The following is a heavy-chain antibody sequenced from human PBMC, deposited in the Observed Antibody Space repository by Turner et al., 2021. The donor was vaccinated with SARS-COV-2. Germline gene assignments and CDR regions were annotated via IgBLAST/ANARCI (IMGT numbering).Heavy chain of an antibody. CDR2: ISGSGGST. D-gene: IGHD3-22*01. Sequence: EVQLLESGGGLVQPGGSLRLSCAASGFTFSSYAMSWVRQAPGKGLEWDSAISGSGGSTYYADSVRGRFTISRDNSKNTLYLQMNSLRAEDTAVYYCAKADRVMIVVVITLFDYWGQGTLVTVSS. CDR1: GFTFSSYA. CDR3: AKADRVMIVVVITLFDY. V-gene: IGHV3-23*01. J-gene: IGHJ4*02.